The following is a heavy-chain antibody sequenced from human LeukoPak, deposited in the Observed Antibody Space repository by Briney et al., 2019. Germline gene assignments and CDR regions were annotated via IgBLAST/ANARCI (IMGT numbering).Heavy chain of an antibody. CDR3: AKAPRGYTGYYFDY. D-gene: IGHD5-12*01. J-gene: IGHJ4*02. Sequence: QPGGSLRLSCAASGFTFSSYAMSWVRQAPGKGLEWVSAISGSGGNTYYADSVKGRFTISRDNSKNTLYLQMTSLRAEDTAVYYCAKAPRGYTGYYFDYWGQGTLVTVSS. V-gene: IGHV3-23*01. CDR2: ISGSGGNT. CDR1: GFTFSSYA.